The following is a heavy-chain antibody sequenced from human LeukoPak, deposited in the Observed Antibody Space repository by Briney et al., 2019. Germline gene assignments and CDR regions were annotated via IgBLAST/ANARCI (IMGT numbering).Heavy chain of an antibody. J-gene: IGHJ4*02. D-gene: IGHD3-10*01. V-gene: IGHV4-34*01. CDR1: GGSFSGYY. CDR2: INHSGST. Sequence: SETLSLTCAVYGGSFSGYYWSWIRQPPGKGLEWIGEINHSGSTNYNPSLKSRVTISVDTSKNQFSLKLSSVTAADTAVYYCARLGSSIFGIDYWGQGTLVTVSS. CDR3: ARLGSSIFGIDY.